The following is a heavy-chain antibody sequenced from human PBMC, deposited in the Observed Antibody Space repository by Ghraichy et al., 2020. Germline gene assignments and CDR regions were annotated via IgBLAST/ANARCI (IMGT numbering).Heavy chain of an antibody. Sequence: GGSLRLSCAASGFTFDDYAMHWVRQAPGKGLEWVSGISWNSGSIGSADSVKGRFTISRDNAKNSLYLEMNSLRAEDTALYYCAKMTLWYFDLWGRGTLVTVSS. J-gene: IGHJ2*01. CDR1: GFTFDDYA. V-gene: IGHV3-9*01. CDR3: AKMTLWYFDL. CDR2: ISWNSGSI.